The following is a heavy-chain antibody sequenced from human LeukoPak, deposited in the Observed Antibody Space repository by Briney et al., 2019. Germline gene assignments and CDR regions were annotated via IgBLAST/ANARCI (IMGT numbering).Heavy chain of an antibody. CDR1: GYTFTIYG. J-gene: IGHJ4*02. V-gene: IGHV1-18*01. CDR3: ARGIIGYYFDY. CDR2: ISAYGNT. D-gene: IGHD2-15*01. Sequence: ASVKVSCKTLGYTFTIYGISWVRQAPGQGLEWMGLISAYGNTNYAQNLQGRVTMTTDTSTSTAYMELRSLRSDDTAVYYCARGIIGYYFDYWGQGTLVTVSS.